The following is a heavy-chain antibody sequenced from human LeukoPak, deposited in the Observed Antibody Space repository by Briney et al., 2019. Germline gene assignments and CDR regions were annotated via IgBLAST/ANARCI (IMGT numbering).Heavy chain of an antibody. CDR2: IKQEGTEK. CDR1: GFTCSNCW. CDR3: VRVTTGSDYMDV. J-gene: IGHJ6*03. Sequence: GGSLRLSCTASGFTCSNCWMTWVRQAPGKGLEWVANIKQEGTEKYYVDSVRGRFTISRDNAKNSLYLQMNSLRAEDTAIYYCVRVTTGSDYMDVWGNGTTVSVSS. V-gene: IGHV3-7*04. D-gene: IGHD4-11*01.